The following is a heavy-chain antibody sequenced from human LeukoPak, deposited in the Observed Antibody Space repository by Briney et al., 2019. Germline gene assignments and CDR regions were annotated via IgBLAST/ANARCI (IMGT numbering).Heavy chain of an antibody. CDR3: AAKYYSSSPFDP. CDR1: GFTFSPYS. CDR2: ISSSGTFI. D-gene: IGHD2-2*01. Sequence: GGSLRLSCAASGFTFSPYSMNWVRRAPGKGLEWVSSISSSGTFIYYADSLQGRFTISRDSATNSLYLQMNNLRVEDTAIYYCAAKYYSSSPFDPWGQGTLVTVSS. J-gene: IGHJ5*02. V-gene: IGHV3-21*01.